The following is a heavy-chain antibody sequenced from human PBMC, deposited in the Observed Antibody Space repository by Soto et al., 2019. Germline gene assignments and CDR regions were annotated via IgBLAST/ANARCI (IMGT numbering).Heavy chain of an antibody. CDR2: ISAYNGNT. CDR1: GYTFTSYG. CDR3: ARVDMHYDSSGYYYELDAFDI. D-gene: IGHD3-22*01. J-gene: IGHJ3*02. V-gene: IGHV1-18*01. Sequence: ASVKVSCKASGYTFTSYGISWVRQAPGQGLEWMGWISAYNGNTNYAQKLQGRVTMTTDTSTSTAYMELRSLRSDDTAVYYCARVDMHYDSSGYYYELDAFDIWGQGTMVTVSS.